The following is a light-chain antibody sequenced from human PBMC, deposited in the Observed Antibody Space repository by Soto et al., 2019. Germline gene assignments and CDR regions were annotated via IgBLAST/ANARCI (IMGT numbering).Light chain of an antibody. CDR1: QSVSSSY. CDR2: GAS. CDR3: QQYNYWPPIT. V-gene: IGKV3D-15*01. J-gene: IGKJ1*01. Sequence: IVFTQYPGTLSLSPGERATLSCRASQSVSSSYLAWDQQKPGQAHRLLIHGASTRGTGIPARFSASVSRTEFTLTISSLQSEDFAVYYCQQYNYWPPITFGQGTKVDIK.